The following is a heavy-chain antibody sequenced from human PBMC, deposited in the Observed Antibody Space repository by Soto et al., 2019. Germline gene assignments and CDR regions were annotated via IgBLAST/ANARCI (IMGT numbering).Heavy chain of an antibody. CDR1: GFTFSSYG. V-gene: IGHV3-33*01. CDR2: IWYDGSNK. D-gene: IGHD5-12*01. CDR3: ARDNYGGVATIFWVFDY. Sequence: GGSLRLSCAASGFTFSSYGMHWVRQAPGKGLEWVAVIWYDGSNKYYADSVKGRFTISRDNSKNTLYLQMNSLRAEDTAVYYCARDNYGGVATIFWVFDYWGQGTLVTVSS. J-gene: IGHJ4*02.